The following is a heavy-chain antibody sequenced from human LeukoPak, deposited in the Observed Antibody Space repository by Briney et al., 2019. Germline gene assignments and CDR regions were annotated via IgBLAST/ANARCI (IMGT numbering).Heavy chain of an antibody. D-gene: IGHD3-16*01. CDR3: ARGPMPGEYYFDY. Sequence: GGSLRLSCAASGYTFSSNWMHWVRQAPGKGLVWVSRINSDGSSPTYADSVKGRFTISRDNAKNTLSLQMNSLRAEDTAVYYCARGPMPGEYYFDYWGQGTLVTVSS. J-gene: IGHJ4*02. V-gene: IGHV3-74*01. CDR2: INSDGSSP. CDR1: GYTFSSNW.